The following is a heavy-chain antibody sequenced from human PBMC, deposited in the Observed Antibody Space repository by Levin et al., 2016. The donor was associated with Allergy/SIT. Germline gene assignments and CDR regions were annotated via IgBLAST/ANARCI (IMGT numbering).Heavy chain of an antibody. D-gene: IGHD6-19*01. Sequence: SETLSLTCAVYGGSFSGYYWSWIRQPPGKGLEWIGEINHSGSTNYNPSLKSRVTISVDTSKNQFSLKLSSVTAADTAVYYCARLPRASVASSTTRGIDYWGQGTLVTVSS. CDR1: GGSFSGYY. CDR2: INHSGST. J-gene: IGHJ4*02. V-gene: IGHV4-34*01. CDR3: ARLPRASVASSTTRGIDY.